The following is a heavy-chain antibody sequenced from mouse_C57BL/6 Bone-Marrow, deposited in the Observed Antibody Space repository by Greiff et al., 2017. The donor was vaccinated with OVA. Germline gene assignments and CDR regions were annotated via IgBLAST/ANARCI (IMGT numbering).Heavy chain of an antibody. D-gene: IGHD1-1*01. J-gene: IGHJ2*01. CDR3: ARRDYYGSSPLDY. Sequence: QVQLKESGAELARPGASVKLSCKASGYTFTSYGISWVKQRTGQGLEWIGEIYPRSGNTYYNEKFKGKATLTADKSSSTAYMELRSLTSEDSAVYFCARRDYYGSSPLDYWGQGTTLTVSS. CDR2: IYPRSGNT. V-gene: IGHV1-81*01. CDR1: GYTFTSYG.